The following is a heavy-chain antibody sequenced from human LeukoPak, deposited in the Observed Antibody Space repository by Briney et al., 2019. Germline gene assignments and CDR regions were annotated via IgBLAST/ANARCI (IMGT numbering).Heavy chain of an antibody. V-gene: IGHV4-34*01. J-gene: IGHJ5*02. Sequence: SGTLSLTCAVSGVYVSDYYWSWIRQSPEKGLEWIGEVSPGGYTTYNPSLRSRVIISEDTSENQLSLNVTSVTAADTALYYCARIRCGRGQARCYNHWAQGSLVTVCS. CDR3: ARIRCGRGQARCYNH. D-gene: IGHD2-21*01. CDR1: GVYVSDYY. CDR2: VSPGGYT.